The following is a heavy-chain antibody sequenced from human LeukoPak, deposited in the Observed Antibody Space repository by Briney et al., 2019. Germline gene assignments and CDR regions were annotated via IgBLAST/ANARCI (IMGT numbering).Heavy chain of an antibody. V-gene: IGHV4-4*07. CDR3: ASNSRDGFDY. Sequence: SETLSLTCTVSGGTISSYYWSWIRQPAGKGLEWIGRIYTSGSTNYKPSLKSRVTMSVDTSKNQFSLKLSSVTAADTAVYGCASNSRDGFDYWGQRALGTVSS. CDR2: IYTSGST. CDR1: GGTISSYY. D-gene: IGHD6-25*01. J-gene: IGHJ4*02.